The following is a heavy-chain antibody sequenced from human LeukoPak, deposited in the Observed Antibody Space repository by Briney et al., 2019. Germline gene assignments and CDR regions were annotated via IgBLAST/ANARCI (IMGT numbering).Heavy chain of an antibody. J-gene: IGHJ2*01. CDR3: ARGGYCSGGSCYDSYWYFDL. CDR2: FDPEDGET. V-gene: IGHV1-24*01. CDR1: GYTLTELS. D-gene: IGHD2-15*01. Sequence: GASVKVSCKVSGYTLTELSMHWVRQAPGKGLEWMGGFDPEDGETIYAQKFQGRVTMTEDTSTDTAYMELSSLRSEDTAVYYCARGGYCSGGSCYDSYWYFDLWGRGTLVTVSS.